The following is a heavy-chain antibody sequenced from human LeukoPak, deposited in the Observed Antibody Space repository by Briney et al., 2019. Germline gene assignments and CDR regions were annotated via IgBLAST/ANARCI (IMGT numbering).Heavy chain of an antibody. J-gene: IGHJ2*01. D-gene: IGHD3-16*01. CDR1: GFSLSTGRVG. CDR2: IYWNDEK. Sequence: SGPTLVNPTQPLTLTCTFSGFSLSTGRVGVGWIRQTPGKALDWLALIYWNDEKRYSPSLKSRLTITKDTSKNQVVLTMTKMDPMDTATYYCAHSTTDLFGAWGRGTPVTVSS. CDR3: AHSTTDLFGA. V-gene: IGHV2-5*01.